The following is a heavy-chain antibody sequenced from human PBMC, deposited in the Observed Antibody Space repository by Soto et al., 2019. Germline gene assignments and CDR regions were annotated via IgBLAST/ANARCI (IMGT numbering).Heavy chain of an antibody. D-gene: IGHD2-15*01. J-gene: IGHJ4*02. CDR1: GFTFSSYA. CDR2: ISGSGGST. V-gene: IGHV3-23*01. CDR3: AKNAPQYCNGGSCYFDY. Sequence: EVQLLESGGGLVQPGGSLRLSCAASGFTFSSYAMSWVRQAPGKGLEWVSTISGSGGSTYYADSVKGRFTISRDNSKNTLYLQMNSLTAEDTAVYYCAKNAPQYCNGGSCYFDYWGQGTLVTVSS.